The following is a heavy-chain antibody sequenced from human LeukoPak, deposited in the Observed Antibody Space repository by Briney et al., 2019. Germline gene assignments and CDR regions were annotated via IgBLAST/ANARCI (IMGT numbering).Heavy chain of an antibody. CDR1: GGSFSGYY. J-gene: IGHJ4*02. D-gene: IGHD5-18*01. Sequence: PSETLSLTCAVYGGSFSGYYWSWIRQPPGKGLEWIGEINHSGSTNYNPSLKSRVTISVDTSKNQFSLKLSSVTAADTAVYYCARERIGYSYGLYYFDYWGQGTLVTVSS. CDR2: INHSGST. V-gene: IGHV4-34*01. CDR3: ARERIGYSYGLYYFDY.